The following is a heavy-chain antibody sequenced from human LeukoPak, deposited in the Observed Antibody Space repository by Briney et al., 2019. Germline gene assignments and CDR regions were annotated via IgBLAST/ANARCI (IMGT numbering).Heavy chain of an antibody. CDR2: VYTTGST. D-gene: IGHD3-16*01. J-gene: IGHJ4*02. CDR3: VRGSSMNTFPFDS. Sequence: SETLSLTCTVSGGSISSYYWSWIRQPAGKGLEWVGRVYTTGSTSYNPSLVSRVTMSVDTSKNQFSLRLHSVTAADTAVYYCVRGSSMNTFPFDSWGQGTLVTVSS. CDR1: GGSISSYY. V-gene: IGHV4-4*07.